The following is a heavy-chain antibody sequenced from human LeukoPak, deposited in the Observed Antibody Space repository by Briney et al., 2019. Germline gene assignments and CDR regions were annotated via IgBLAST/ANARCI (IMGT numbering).Heavy chain of an antibody. V-gene: IGHV3-9*03. CDR1: GFTFDDYA. J-gene: IGHJ4*02. Sequence: PGRSLRLSCAASGFTFDDYAMHWVRQAPGKGLEWVSGISWNSGSIGYADSVKGRFTISRDNAKNSLYLQMNSLRAEDMALYYCAKGPVADSGYDLRGGYFDYWGQGTLVTVSS. D-gene: IGHD5-12*01. CDR3: AKGPVADSGYDLRGGYFDY. CDR2: ISWNSGSI.